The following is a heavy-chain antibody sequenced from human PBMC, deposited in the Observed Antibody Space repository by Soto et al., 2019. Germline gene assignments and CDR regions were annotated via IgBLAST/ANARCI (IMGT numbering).Heavy chain of an antibody. V-gene: IGHV3-33*01. J-gene: IGHJ4*02. CDR3: ARDGSRWDPPGYFDY. CDR1: GFTFSSYG. Sequence: QVQLVESGGGVVQPGRSLRLSCAASGFTFSSYGMHWVRQAPGKGLEWVAVIWYDGSNKYYADSVKGRFTISRDNSKNTLYRQMNSLRAEDTAVYYGARDGSRWDPPGYFDYGGQGTLVTVSS. CDR2: IWYDGSNK. D-gene: IGHD1-26*01.